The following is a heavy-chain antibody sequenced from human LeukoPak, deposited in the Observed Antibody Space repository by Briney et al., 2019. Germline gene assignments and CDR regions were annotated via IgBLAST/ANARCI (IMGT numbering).Heavy chain of an antibody. J-gene: IGHJ6*03. CDR3: AKRGVVVVPAYYYYMDV. D-gene: IGHD2-2*01. CDR2: ISSSSSYI. V-gene: IGHV3-21*01. Sequence: GSLRLSCAASGFTFSSYSMNWVRQAPGKGLEWVSSISSSSSYIYYADSVKGRFTISRDDSKNTLYLQMNSLRAEDTAVYYCAKRGVVVVPAYYYYMDVWGKGTTVTISS. CDR1: GFTFSSYS.